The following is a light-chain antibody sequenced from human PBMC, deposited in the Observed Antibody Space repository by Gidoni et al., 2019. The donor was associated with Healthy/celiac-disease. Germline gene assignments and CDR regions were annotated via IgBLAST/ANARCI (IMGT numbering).Light chain of an antibody. CDR3: QVWDSSSDHVV. Sequence: SYVLTQPPSVSVAPGKTARITCGGNKIGRKSVHWYQQKPGQAPVLVVYDDSDRPSGIPQRFSGSNSGNTATLTSSRVEAGDEADYYCQVWDSSSDHVVFGGVTKLTVL. CDR2: DDS. J-gene: IGLJ2*01. V-gene: IGLV3-21*03. CDR1: KIGRKS.